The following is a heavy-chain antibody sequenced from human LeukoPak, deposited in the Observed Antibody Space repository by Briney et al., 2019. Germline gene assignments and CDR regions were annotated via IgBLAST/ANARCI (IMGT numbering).Heavy chain of an antibody. J-gene: IGHJ5*02. Sequence: GGSLRLSCVASGFTFSSYSMNWVRQAPGKGLEWVSFISSSSSYIYYADSVKGRFTISRDNAKNSLYVEMNSLRAEDTAVYYCAKDRTYGDYVGWFDPWGQGTLVTVSS. D-gene: IGHD4-17*01. CDR2: ISSSSSYI. CDR1: GFTFSSYS. CDR3: AKDRTYGDYVGWFDP. V-gene: IGHV3-21*04.